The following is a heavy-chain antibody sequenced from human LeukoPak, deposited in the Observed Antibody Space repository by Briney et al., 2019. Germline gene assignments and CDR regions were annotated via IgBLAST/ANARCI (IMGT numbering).Heavy chain of an antibody. CDR3: ARGRVGATTVRAFDI. CDR1: GGSISSGSYS. J-gene: IGHJ3*02. V-gene: IGHV4-39*07. Sequence: PSETLSLTCAVSGGSISSGSYSWSWIRQPPGKGLEWIGEINHSGSTNYNPSLKSRVTISVDTSKNQFSLKLSSVTAADTAVYYCARGRVGATTVRAFDIWGQGTMVTVSS. D-gene: IGHD1-26*01. CDR2: INHSGST.